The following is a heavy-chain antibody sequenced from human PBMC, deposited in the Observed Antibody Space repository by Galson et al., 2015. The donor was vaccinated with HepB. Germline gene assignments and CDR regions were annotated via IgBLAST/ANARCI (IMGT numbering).Heavy chain of an antibody. D-gene: IGHD6-6*01. J-gene: IGHJ4*02. Sequence: CAISGDSVSSNSAAWNWIRQSPSRGLEWLGRTYYRSTWFSDYAVSVRGRITINSDTSKNQFSLQLNSVTPEDTAVYYCAKGGARDSSSAYFDYWGQGTLVTVSS. CDR3: AKGGARDSSSAYFDY. CDR1: GDSVSSNSAA. CDR2: TYYRSTWFS. V-gene: IGHV6-1*01.